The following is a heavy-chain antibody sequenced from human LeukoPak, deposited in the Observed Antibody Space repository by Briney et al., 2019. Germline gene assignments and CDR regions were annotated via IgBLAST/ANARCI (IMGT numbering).Heavy chain of an antibody. J-gene: IGHJ6*03. V-gene: IGHV3-30-3*01. Sequence: GRSPRLSCAVSGFTFSSYAMHWVRQAPGKGLEWVAVISYDGSNKYYADSVKGRFTISRDNSKNTLYLQMNSLRAEDTAVYYCARGVKSSSFTELLDYYYYMDVWGKGTTVTVSS. D-gene: IGHD6-6*01. CDR2: ISYDGSNK. CDR1: GFTFSSYA. CDR3: ARGVKSSSFTELLDYYYYMDV.